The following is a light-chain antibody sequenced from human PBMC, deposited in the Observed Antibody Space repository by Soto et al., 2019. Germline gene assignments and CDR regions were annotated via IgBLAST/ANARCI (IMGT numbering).Light chain of an antibody. CDR1: SSNIGSNN. Sequence: QSVLTQPPSASGTPGQRVTISCSGGSSNIGSNNVNWYQQFPGTAPKLLIYNSNRRPSGVPDRFSGSKSGTSASLAISGLQSEDEADYYCAAWDDSVNGPVFGGGTKVTVL. CDR3: AAWDDSVNGPV. V-gene: IGLV1-44*01. CDR2: NSN. J-gene: IGLJ2*01.